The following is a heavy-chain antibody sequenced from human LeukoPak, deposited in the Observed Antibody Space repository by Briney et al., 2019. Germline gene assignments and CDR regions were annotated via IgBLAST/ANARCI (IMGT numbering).Heavy chain of an antibody. CDR2: ISAYNGNT. D-gene: IGHD3-22*01. Sequence: ASVKVSCKASGYTFTSYGISWVRQAPGQGLEWMGWISAYNGNTNYAQKFQGRVTMTTDTSTSTAYMELRSLRSDDTAIYYCARDSITLIKDFWGQGTLVTVSS. CDR3: ARDSITLIKDF. V-gene: IGHV1-18*01. CDR1: GYTFTSYG. J-gene: IGHJ4*02.